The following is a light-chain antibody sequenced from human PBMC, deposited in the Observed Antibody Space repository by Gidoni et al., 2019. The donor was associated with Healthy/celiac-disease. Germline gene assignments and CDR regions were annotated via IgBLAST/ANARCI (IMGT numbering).Light chain of an antibody. J-gene: IGKJ1*01. CDR1: QSVSSN. CDR3: QQYNNWPRT. Sequence: ELVMMQPPATLSVSPAERATLSCSASQSVSSNVAWYQQKPGQAPRLLIDGASTRATSIPARFGGSGSGTEFTLTISSLQSEDFAVYYCQQYNNWPRTFGQGTKVEIK. CDR2: GAS. V-gene: IGKV3-15*01.